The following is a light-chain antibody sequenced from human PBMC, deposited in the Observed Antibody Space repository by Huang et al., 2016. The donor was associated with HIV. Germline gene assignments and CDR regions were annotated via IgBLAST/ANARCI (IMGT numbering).Light chain of an antibody. Sequence: DIQMTQSPSSLSASVGDRVTINCRASQSSSSYLNWYQQKPGKAPKLLIYAASSLQSGVPSRFSGSGSGTDFTLTISSLQPEDFATYYCQQSYSTPLTFGGGTKVEIK. J-gene: IGKJ4*01. CDR2: AAS. CDR3: QQSYSTPLT. V-gene: IGKV1-39*01. CDR1: QSSSSY.